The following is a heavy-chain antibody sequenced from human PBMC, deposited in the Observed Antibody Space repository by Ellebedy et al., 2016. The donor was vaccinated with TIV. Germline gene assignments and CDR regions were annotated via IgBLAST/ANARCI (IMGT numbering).Heavy chain of an antibody. CDR2: INPNSGGT. Sequence: AASVKVSCKASGYTFTDYYIHWVRQAPGQGLEWMGWINPNSGGTVYAQRFQVRVSMTRDTSSSTAYLELSGLTSDDTAIYYCAKDRFPYYDSSGTTGYFDCWGQGTLVTVSS. CDR3: AKDRFPYYDSSGTTGYFDC. J-gene: IGHJ4*02. V-gene: IGHV1-2*02. D-gene: IGHD3-22*01. CDR1: GYTFTDYY.